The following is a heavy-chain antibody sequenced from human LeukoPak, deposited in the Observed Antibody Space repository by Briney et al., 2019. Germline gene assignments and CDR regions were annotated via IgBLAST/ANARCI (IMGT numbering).Heavy chain of an antibody. Sequence: AGGSLRLSCAASGFTFDDYAMHWVRHAPGKGLEWVSGISWTSGSIGYADSVKGRFTISRDNARNSLYLQMNSLRAEDTAVYYCARDNYDSSGPYYFDYWGQGTLVTVSS. CDR2: ISWTSGSI. V-gene: IGHV3-9*01. D-gene: IGHD3-22*01. CDR3: ARDNYDSSGPYYFDY. CDR1: GFTFDDYA. J-gene: IGHJ4*02.